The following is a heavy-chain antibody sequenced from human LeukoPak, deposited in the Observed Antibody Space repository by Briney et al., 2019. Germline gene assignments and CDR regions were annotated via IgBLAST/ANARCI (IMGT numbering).Heavy chain of an antibody. CDR3: ARGKVVSDY. CDR1: GGSISSYY. Sequence: SETLSLTCTVSGGSISSYYWSWLRQPPGKGLEWIGYIYYSGSTNYNPSLKSRVTISVDTSKNQFSLKLSSVTAADTAVYYCARGKVVSDYWGQGTLVTVSS. J-gene: IGHJ4*02. V-gene: IGHV4-59*01. CDR2: IYYSGST. D-gene: IGHD2-2*01.